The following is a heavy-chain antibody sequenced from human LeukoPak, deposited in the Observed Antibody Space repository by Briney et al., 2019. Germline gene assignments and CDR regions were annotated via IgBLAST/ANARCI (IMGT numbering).Heavy chain of an antibody. V-gene: IGHV3-73*01. J-gene: IGHJ5*02. CDR2: IRSKANSYAT. CDR3: ARRATDDSSGYYST. Sequence: GGSLKLSCAASGFPFSGSAMHWVRQASGKGLEWVGRIRSKANSYATAYAASVKGRFTISRDESKNTAYLQMNSLKTEDTAVYYCARRATDDSSGYYSTWGQGTLVTVSS. D-gene: IGHD3-22*01. CDR1: GFPFSGSA.